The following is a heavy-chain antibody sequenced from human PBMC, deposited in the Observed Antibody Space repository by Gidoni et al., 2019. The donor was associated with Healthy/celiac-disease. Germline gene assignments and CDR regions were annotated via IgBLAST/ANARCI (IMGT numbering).Heavy chain of an antibody. V-gene: IGHV4-34*02. CDR1: GGSFSGYY. J-gene: IGHJ6*02. CDR2: INHSGSS. Sequence: QVQLQQWGAGLLKPSETLSLTCAVYGGSFSGYYWSWIRQPPGKGLEWIGEINHSGSSDYNPSLKSRVTISLDTSKNQFSLKLTSVTAADMAVYYCASGVAWGHQPRPRIRYGMDVWGQGTTVTVSS. CDR3: ASGVAWGHQPRPRIRYGMDV. D-gene: IGHD3-16*01.